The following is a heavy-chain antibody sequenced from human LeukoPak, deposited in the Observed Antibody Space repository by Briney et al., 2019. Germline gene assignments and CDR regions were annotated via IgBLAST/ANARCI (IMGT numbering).Heavy chain of an antibody. Sequence: GESLKISCSASGFTFSNYPMHWVRQAPGKGLEYVSGISGNGGNTYYANSVKGRFTISRDNSKHTLYLQMGSLRAEDMAVYYCARSKRWLEHYWYFDLWGRGTLVTVSS. V-gene: IGHV3-64*01. CDR2: ISGNGGNT. D-gene: IGHD5-24*01. J-gene: IGHJ2*01. CDR3: ARSKRWLEHYWYFDL. CDR1: GFTFSNYP.